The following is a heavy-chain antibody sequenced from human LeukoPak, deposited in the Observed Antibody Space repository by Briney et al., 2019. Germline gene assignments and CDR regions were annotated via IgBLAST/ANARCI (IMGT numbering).Heavy chain of an antibody. CDR2: IKSKTDGGTT. CDR1: GFTLSNAW. V-gene: IGHV3-15*01. CDR3: TTDKIVVPAAKFDY. J-gene: IGHJ4*02. D-gene: IGHD2-2*01. Sequence: GGSLRLSCAASGFTLSNAWMSWVRQAPGKGLEWVGRIKSKTDGGTTDYAAPVKGRFTISRDDSKNTLYLQMNSLKTEDTAVYYCTTDKIVVPAAKFDYWGQGTLVTVSS.